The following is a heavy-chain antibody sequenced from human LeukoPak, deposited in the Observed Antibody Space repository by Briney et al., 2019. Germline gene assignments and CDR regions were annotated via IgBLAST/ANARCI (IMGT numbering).Heavy chain of an antibody. J-gene: IGHJ5*02. CDR1: GFTFSSYS. CDR3: ARGMRGDWFDP. V-gene: IGHV3-21*01. D-gene: IGHD3-16*01. Sequence: GGSLRLSCAASGFTFSSYSMNWVRQAPGKGLEWVSSISSSSSYIYYADSVKGRFTISRDNAKNSLYLQMNSLRAEDTAVYYCARGMRGDWFDPWGQGTLVTASS. CDR2: ISSSSSYI.